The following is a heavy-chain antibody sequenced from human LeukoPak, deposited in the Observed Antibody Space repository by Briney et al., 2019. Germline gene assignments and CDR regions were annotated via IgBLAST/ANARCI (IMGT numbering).Heavy chain of an antibody. CDR1: GGSISSGGYY. CDR3: ARSGLRFRGAGDY. D-gene: IGHD3-3*01. V-gene: IGHV4-39*07. Sequence: SSETLSLTCTVPGGSISSGGYYWSWIRQPPGKGLEWIGEINHSGSTNYNPSLKSRVTISVDTSKNQFSLKLSSVTAADTAVYYCARSGLRFRGAGDYWGQGTLVTVSS. CDR2: INHSGST. J-gene: IGHJ4*02.